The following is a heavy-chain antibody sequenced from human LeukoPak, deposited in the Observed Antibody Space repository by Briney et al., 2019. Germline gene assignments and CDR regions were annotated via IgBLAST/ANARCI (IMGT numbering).Heavy chain of an antibody. Sequence: GGSLRLSCAASGFTFSSYWMHWVRQAPGKGLVWVSRINSDGSTTNYADSVKGRFTISRDNAKNTLYLQMNSLRAEDTAVYYCARDPKSIAAASYWGQGTLVTVSS. V-gene: IGHV3-74*01. CDR2: INSDGSTT. CDR3: ARDPKSIAAASY. J-gene: IGHJ4*02. D-gene: IGHD6-13*01. CDR1: GFTFSSYW.